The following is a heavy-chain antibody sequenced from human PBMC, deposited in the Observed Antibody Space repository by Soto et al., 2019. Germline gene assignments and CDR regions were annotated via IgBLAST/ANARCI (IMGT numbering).Heavy chain of an antibody. CDR3: ARHAHSSGWPYYFDY. Sequence: GESLPISCQGSGYSFTSYWIGWVRPMPGKGLEWMGIIYPGDSDTRYSPSFQGQVTISADKSISTAYLQWSSLKASDTAMYYCARHAHSSGWPYYFDYWGQGTLVTVSS. D-gene: IGHD6-19*01. V-gene: IGHV5-51*01. CDR2: IYPGDSDT. CDR1: GYSFTSYW. J-gene: IGHJ4*02.